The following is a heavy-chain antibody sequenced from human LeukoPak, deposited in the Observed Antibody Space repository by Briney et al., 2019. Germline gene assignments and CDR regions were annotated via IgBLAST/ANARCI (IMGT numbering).Heavy chain of an antibody. CDR3: ARRYCSSTSCYEFSGGY. J-gene: IGHJ4*02. CDR1: GYTFTGYY. D-gene: IGHD2-2*01. V-gene: IGHV1-2*02. Sequence: ASVKVSCKASGYTFTGYYMHWVRQAPGQGLEWMGWINPNSGGTNYAQKFQGRVTMTRDTSIRTAYMELSRLRSDDTAVYYCARRYCSSTSCYEFSGGYWGQGTLVTVSS. CDR2: INPNSGGT.